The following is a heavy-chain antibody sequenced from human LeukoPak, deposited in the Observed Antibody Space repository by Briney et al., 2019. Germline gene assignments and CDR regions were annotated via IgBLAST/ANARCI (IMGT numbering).Heavy chain of an antibody. V-gene: IGHV4-30-4*01. D-gene: IGHD3-22*01. Sequence: SQTLSLTCTVSGGSISSGDYYWSWIRQPPGKGLEWIGHIYYSGSTYYNPSLKSRVTISVDTSKNQFSLELSSVTAADTAVYYCARVDNDYYDSSGYPGYFQHWGQGTLVTVSS. CDR2: IYYSGST. CDR1: GGSISSGDYY. CDR3: ARVDNDYYDSSGYPGYFQH. J-gene: IGHJ1*01.